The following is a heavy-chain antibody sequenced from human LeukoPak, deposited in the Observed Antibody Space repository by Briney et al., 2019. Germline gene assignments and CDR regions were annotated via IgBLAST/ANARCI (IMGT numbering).Heavy chain of an antibody. CDR3: AKGQRRHVDIVATTPFDY. V-gene: IGHV3-48*03. Sequence: GGSLRLSCAASGFTFSSYEMNWVRQAPGKGLEWVSYISSSGSTIYYADSVKGRFTISRDNAKNSLYLQMNSLRAEDTAVHYCAKGQRRHVDIVATTPFDYWGQGTLVTVSS. J-gene: IGHJ4*02. CDR1: GFTFSSYE. CDR2: ISSSGSTI. D-gene: IGHD5-12*01.